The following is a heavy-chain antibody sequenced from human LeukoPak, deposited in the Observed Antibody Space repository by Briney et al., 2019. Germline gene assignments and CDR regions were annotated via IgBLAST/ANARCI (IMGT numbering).Heavy chain of an antibody. CDR3: ATGRTYDFWSGSKSWWFDP. CDR1: GYTLIELS. CDR2: FDPEDGET. Sequence: GASVKVSCKVSGYTLIELSMHWVRQAPGKGLEWMGGFDPEDGETIYAQKFQGRVTMTEDTSTDTAYMELSSLRSEDTAVYYCATGRTYDFWSGSKSWWFDPWGQGTLVTVSS. V-gene: IGHV1-24*01. D-gene: IGHD3-3*01. J-gene: IGHJ5*02.